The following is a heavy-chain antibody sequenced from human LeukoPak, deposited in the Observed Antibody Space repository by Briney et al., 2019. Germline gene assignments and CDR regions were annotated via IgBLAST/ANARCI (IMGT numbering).Heavy chain of an antibody. Sequence: GASVKVSCKASGYTFTDYSMHWVRQAPGQGLEWMGWINPNSGGTNYAQKFQGRVTMTRDTSISTAYMELSRLRSDDTAVYYCARSLEWLLPGAPFDYWGQGTLVTVSS. D-gene: IGHD3-3*01. CDR3: ARSLEWLLPGAPFDY. J-gene: IGHJ4*02. V-gene: IGHV1-2*02. CDR1: GYTFTDYS. CDR2: INPNSGGT.